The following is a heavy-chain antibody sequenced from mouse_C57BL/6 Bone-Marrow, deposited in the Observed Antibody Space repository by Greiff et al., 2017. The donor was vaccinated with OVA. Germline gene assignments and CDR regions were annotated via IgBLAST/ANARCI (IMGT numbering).Heavy chain of an antibody. CDR1: GYSITSGYY. V-gene: IGHV3-6*01. CDR3: AREKPITYFDY. CDR2: ISYDGSN. D-gene: IGHD6-5*01. J-gene: IGHJ2*01. Sequence: VQLQQSGPGLVKPSQSLSLTCSVTGYSITSGYYWNWIRQFPGNKLEWMGYISYDGSNNYNPSLKNRISITRDTSKNQFFLKLNSVTTEDTATYYCAREKPITYFDYWGQGTTLTVSS.